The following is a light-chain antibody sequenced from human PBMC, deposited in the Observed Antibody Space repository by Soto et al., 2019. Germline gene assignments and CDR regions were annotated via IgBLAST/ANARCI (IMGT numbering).Light chain of an antibody. Sequence: QSVLTQPASVSGSPGQSITSSCSGSSGDIGGYNFVSWYQHLPGKAPKLIIFEVRFRPSGVSNRFSGSKSGDTASLTISKLLPEDEADYYCSSYTSTGTLIVFGGGTKVTVL. CDR3: SSYTSTGTLIV. CDR2: EVR. V-gene: IGLV2-14*01. J-gene: IGLJ2*01. CDR1: SGDIGGYNF.